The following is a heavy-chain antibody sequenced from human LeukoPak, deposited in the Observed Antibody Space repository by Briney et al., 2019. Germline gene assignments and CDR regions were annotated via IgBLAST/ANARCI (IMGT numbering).Heavy chain of an antibody. D-gene: IGHD2-21*02. J-gene: IGHJ4*02. CDR3: ARVAYCGGDCPSAIDY. Sequence: SETLSLTCGVSGGSITSTNYWTWVRQPPGRGLEWIGEVNLQGSTNYNPSLMGRVAISVDMSENHISLQLTSVTAADTAVYYCARVAYCGGDCPSAIDYWGQGTLVTVSS. CDR2: VNLQGST. V-gene: IGHV4-4*02. CDR1: GGSITSTNY.